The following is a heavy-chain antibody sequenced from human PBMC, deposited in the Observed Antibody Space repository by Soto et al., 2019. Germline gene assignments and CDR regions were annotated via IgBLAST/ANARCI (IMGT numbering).Heavy chain of an antibody. CDR2: ISYDGSNK. Sequence: GGSLRLSCAASGFTFSSYGMHWVRQAPGKGLEWVAAISYDGSNKYYADSVKGRFTISRDNSKNTLYLQMNSLRAEDTAVYYCAKEQFSGWSEYAFDIWGQGTMVTVSS. CDR3: AKEQFSGWSEYAFDI. V-gene: IGHV3-30*18. J-gene: IGHJ3*02. D-gene: IGHD6-19*01. CDR1: GFTFSSYG.